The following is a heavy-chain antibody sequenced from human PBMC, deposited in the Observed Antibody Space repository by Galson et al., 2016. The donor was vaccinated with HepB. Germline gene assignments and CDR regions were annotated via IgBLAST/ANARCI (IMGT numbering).Heavy chain of an antibody. CDR1: GFTFSTYS. CDR3: ARDLHSSGWQYYFDY. CDR2: ITGDSGSI. D-gene: IGHD6-19*01. Sequence: SLRLSCAASGFTFSTYSMNWVRQAPGKGLEWVSSITGDSGSIYYADSVRGRFTISRDNAKNSLYLQMKSLRADDTAVYYCARDLHSSGWQYYFDYWGQGTLITVSS. J-gene: IGHJ4*02. V-gene: IGHV3-21*01.